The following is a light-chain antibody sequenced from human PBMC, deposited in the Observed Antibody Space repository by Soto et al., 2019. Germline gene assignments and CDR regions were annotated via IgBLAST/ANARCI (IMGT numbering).Light chain of an antibody. CDR2: GGS. Sequence: EIVLTQSPDTLSLSPGERATLSCRASQNIYINSLAWYQQRPGQAPRLLIYGGSTWATAVPDRFSGSGSGTDFALTISRLEPEDFAVYYCQQYGAPPLTFGPGTKVD. CDR3: QQYGAPPLT. J-gene: IGKJ3*01. V-gene: IGKV3-20*01. CDR1: QNIYINS.